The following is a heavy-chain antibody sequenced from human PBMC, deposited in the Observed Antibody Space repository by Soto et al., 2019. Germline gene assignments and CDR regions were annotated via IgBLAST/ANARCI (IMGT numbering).Heavy chain of an antibody. CDR3: ASSAVEQLVIS. J-gene: IGHJ5*02. CDR2: IYYSGST. Sequence: KTAETLSLTCTVSGGAISSSSYYCCCIRQPPWKGLEWIGSIYYSGSTYYNPSLKSRVTISVDTSKNQFSLKLSSVTAADTAVYYCASSAVEQLVISWGQGTLVTVSS. V-gene: IGHV4-39*01. D-gene: IGHD6-6*01. CDR1: GGAISSSSYY.